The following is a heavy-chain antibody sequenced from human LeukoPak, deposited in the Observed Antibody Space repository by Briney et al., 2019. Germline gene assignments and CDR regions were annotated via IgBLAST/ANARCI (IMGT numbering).Heavy chain of an antibody. D-gene: IGHD6-13*01. CDR3: AREAPAAGTSKPFDY. J-gene: IGHJ4*02. Sequence: PGGSLRLSCAASGFTFSSCSMNWVRQAPGKGLEWVSYISSSSSTICYADSVKGRFTISRDNAKNSLYLQMNSLRAEDTAVYYCAREAPAAGTSKPFDYWGQGTLVTVSS. V-gene: IGHV3-48*01. CDR1: GFTFSSCS. CDR2: ISSSSSTI.